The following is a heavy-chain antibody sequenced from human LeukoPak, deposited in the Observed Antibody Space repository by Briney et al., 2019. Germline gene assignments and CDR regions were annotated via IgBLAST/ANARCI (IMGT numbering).Heavy chain of an antibody. J-gene: IGHJ3*02. CDR3: AKRLATAAGTAKGVFDI. Sequence: PGGSLRLSCAASGFTFSSYAMNWVRQAPGKGLEWVSVISDSGGSTYYADSVKGRFTISRDNSKNTLYLQMNSLRAEDTAIYYCAKRLATAAGTAKGVFDIWGQGTMVTVSS. CDR1: GFTFSSYA. CDR2: ISDSGGST. V-gene: IGHV3-23*01. D-gene: IGHD6-13*01.